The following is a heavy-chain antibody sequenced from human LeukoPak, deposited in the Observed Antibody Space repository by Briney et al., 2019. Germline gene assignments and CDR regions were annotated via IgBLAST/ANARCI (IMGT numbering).Heavy chain of an antibody. CDR3: ARLSVLLWVAGAQSHDP. Sequence: SETLSFTCTVSGGSINSSGYFWGWIRQPPGKGLQWIGSLYYGGSTYYNPSLKSRVTISVDTSKNQFSLNLSSVTAADTAVYHCARLSVLLWVAGAQSHDPWGQGTLVTVSS. V-gene: IGHV4-39*01. CDR1: GGSINSSGYF. J-gene: IGHJ5*02. D-gene: IGHD3-10*01. CDR2: LYYGGST.